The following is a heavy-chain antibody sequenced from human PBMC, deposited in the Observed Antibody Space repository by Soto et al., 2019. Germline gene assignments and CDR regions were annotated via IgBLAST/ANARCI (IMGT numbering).Heavy chain of an antibody. CDR3: ARAERDCSGGSCYRARVKFDT. Sequence: SETLSLTCTVSGGSISSGGYYWSWIRQHPGKGLEWIGYIYYSGSTYYNPSPKSRVTISVDTSENQFSLKLSSVTAEDTAVYYCARAERDCSGGSCYRARVKFDTWGQGTLVTVSS. J-gene: IGHJ5*02. CDR1: GGSISSGGYY. D-gene: IGHD2-15*01. CDR2: IYYSGST. V-gene: IGHV4-31*03.